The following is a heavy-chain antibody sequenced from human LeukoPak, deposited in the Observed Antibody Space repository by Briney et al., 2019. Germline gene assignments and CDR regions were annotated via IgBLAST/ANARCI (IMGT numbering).Heavy chain of an antibody. D-gene: IGHD3-22*01. Sequence: SVKVSCKASGGTFSSYAISWVRQAPGQGLEWMGEIFPIFGTANYAQKFQGRVTITADESTSTAYMELSSLRSEDTAVYYCAREPGGTYYYDSSNRESRFDPWGQGTLVTVSS. J-gene: IGHJ5*02. CDR1: GGTFSSYA. CDR2: IFPIFGTA. CDR3: AREPGGTYYYDSSNRESRFDP. V-gene: IGHV1-69*13.